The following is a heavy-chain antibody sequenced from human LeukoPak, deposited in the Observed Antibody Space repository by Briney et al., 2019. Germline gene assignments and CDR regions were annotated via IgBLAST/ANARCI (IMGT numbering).Heavy chain of an antibody. D-gene: IGHD3-22*01. J-gene: IGHJ4*02. Sequence: SVKVSCKASGGTFSSYAISWVRQAPGQGLEWMGGIIPIFGTANYAQKFQGRVTITADESTSTAYMELSSLRSEDTAVYYCAGGGYYDSSGYDTFDYWGQGTLVTVSS. CDR2: IIPIFGTA. CDR3: AGGGYYDSSGYDTFDY. V-gene: IGHV1-69*13. CDR1: GGTFSSYA.